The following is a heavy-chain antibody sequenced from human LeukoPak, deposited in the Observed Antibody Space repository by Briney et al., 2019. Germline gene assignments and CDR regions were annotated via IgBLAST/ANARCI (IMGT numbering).Heavy chain of an antibody. Sequence: HPGGSLRLSCAGSGFTFSNYWMTRVRQAPGKGLEWVASIKQDGSEKYYVDSVKGRFTISRDNARNSLYLQMNSLRAEDTAVYYCASPEWLPDSIDIWGQGTMVTVSS. J-gene: IGHJ3*02. D-gene: IGHD3-3*01. CDR3: ASPEWLPDSIDI. CDR2: IKQDGSEK. CDR1: GFTFSNYW. V-gene: IGHV3-7*01.